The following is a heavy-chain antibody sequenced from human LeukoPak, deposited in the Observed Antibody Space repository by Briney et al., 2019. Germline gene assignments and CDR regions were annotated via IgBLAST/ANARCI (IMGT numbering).Heavy chain of an antibody. CDR1: GYSFPNYW. V-gene: IGHV5-51*01. CDR2: IYPDNSDT. D-gene: IGHD3-10*01. Sequence: GESLKISCKASGYSFPNYWIGWVRQMPGKGLEWMAIIYPDNSDTRYSASFQGQVTISADTFITTAYLQWNSLTASDTAIYYCARERESGSSWFDPWGQGTLVTVSS. J-gene: IGHJ5*02. CDR3: ARERESGSSWFDP.